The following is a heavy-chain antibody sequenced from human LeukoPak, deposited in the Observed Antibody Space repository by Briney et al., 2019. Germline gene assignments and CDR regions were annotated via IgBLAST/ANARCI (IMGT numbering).Heavy chain of an antibody. V-gene: IGHV3-9*01. J-gene: IGHJ6*03. CDR2: ISWNSGSI. D-gene: IGHD2-2*01. Sequence: GGSLRLSCAASGFTFDDYAMHWVRQAPGKGLEWVSGISWNSGSIGYADSVKGRFTISRDNAKNSLYLQMNSLRAEDTAVYYCASWGIVIVPAARGYYYYMDVWGKGTTVTVSS. CDR3: ASWGIVIVPAARGYYYYMDV. CDR1: GFTFDDYA.